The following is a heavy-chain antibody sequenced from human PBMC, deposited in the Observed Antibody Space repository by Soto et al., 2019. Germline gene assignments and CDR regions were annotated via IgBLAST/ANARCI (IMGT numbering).Heavy chain of an antibody. V-gene: IGHV4-39*01. J-gene: IGHJ5*02. CDR2: IYYSGST. Sequence: QLQLQESGPGLVKPSETLSLNCTVSGGSISSRSYYWGWIRQPPGKGLEWIGSIYYSGSTYYNPSLKSRVTISVDTSKNQFSLKLSSVTAADTAVYYCAMVIVVVVAATLNWFDPWGQGTLVTVSS. CDR3: AMVIVVVVAATLNWFDP. CDR1: GGSISSRSYY. D-gene: IGHD2-15*01.